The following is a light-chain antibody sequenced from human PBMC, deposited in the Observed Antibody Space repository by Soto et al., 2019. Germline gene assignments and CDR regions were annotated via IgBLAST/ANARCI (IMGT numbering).Light chain of an antibody. J-gene: IGKJ1*01. CDR1: QSVSTTY. Sequence: EIVLTQSPGTLSLSPGERATLSCRASQSVSTTYLAWYQQKPGQAPRVLICGASSRATGIPDRFSGSGSGTDFTLTISRLEPEDFAVYYCQQSGSSPWTFGQGTKVDIK. CDR3: QQSGSSPWT. CDR2: GAS. V-gene: IGKV3-20*01.